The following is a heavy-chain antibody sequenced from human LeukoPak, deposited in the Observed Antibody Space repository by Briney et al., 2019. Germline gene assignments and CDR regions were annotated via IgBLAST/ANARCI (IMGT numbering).Heavy chain of an antibody. CDR3: ARGITIFGVVIPVYFDY. Sequence: SETLSLTCTVSGGSISSSSYYWGWIRQPAGKGLEWIGRIYTSGSTNYNPSLKSRVTISVDTSKNQFSLKLSSVTAADTAVYYCARGITIFGVVIPVYFDYWGQGTLVTVSS. CDR1: GGSISSSSYY. CDR2: IYTSGST. D-gene: IGHD3-3*01. V-gene: IGHV4-61*02. J-gene: IGHJ4*02.